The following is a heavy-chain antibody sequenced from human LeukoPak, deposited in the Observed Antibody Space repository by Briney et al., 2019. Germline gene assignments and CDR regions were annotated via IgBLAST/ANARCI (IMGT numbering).Heavy chain of an antibody. Sequence: HPGGSLRLSCAASEFTFSSYEMNWVRQAPGKGLEWISYISSSGSSVKYADSVKGRFTISRDNSKNTLDLQMNSLRAEDTAVYYCAKDDAWVRYQDWGQGTLVTVSS. CDR2: ISSSGSSV. V-gene: IGHV3-48*03. J-gene: IGHJ4*02. CDR1: EFTFSSYE. D-gene: IGHD5-12*01. CDR3: AKDDAWVRYQD.